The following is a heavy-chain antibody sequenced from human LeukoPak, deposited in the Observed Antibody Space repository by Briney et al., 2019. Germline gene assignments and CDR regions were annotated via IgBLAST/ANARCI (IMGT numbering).Heavy chain of an antibody. J-gene: IGHJ4*02. D-gene: IGHD6-19*01. CDR3: ATGRSGWYDYFDY. V-gene: IGHV3-23*01. CDR2: ISGSGGST. CDR1: GFTFSSYA. Sequence: GGSLRLSCAASGFTFSSYAMSWVRQAPGKGLEWVSAISGSGGSTYYADSVKGQFTISRDNPKNTVFLQMNFLGAEDTAVYYCATGRSGWYDYFDYWGQGTLVTVSS.